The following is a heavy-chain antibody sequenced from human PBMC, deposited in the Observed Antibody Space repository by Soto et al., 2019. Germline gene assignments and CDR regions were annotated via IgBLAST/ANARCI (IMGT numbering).Heavy chain of an antibody. Sequence: SETLSLTCTVSGGSISSGGYYWSWIRQHPGKGLEWIGYIYYSGSTYYNPSLKSRVTISVDTSKNQFSLKLSSVTAADTAVYYCARDFFPRDGYNYGGFDYWGQGTLVTVSS. J-gene: IGHJ4*02. CDR3: ARDFFPRDGYNYGGFDY. D-gene: IGHD5-12*01. CDR1: GGSISSGGYY. CDR2: IYYSGST. V-gene: IGHV4-31*03.